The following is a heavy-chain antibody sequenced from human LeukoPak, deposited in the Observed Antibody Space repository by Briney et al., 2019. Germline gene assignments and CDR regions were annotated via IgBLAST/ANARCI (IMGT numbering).Heavy chain of an antibody. CDR2: IIPILGIA. Sequence: ASVKVSCKASGGTFSSYAISWVRQAPGQGLEWMGRIIPILGIANYAQKFQGRVTITADKSTSTAYMELSSLSSVTAADTAVYYCARAIRIWDQLPPGTFDYWGQGTLVTVSS. CDR3: ARAIRIWDQLPPGTFDY. V-gene: IGHV1-69*04. D-gene: IGHD2-2*01. CDR1: GGTFSSYA. J-gene: IGHJ4*02.